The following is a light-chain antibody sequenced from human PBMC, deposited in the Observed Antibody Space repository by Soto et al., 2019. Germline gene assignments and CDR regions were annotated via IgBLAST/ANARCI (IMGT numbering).Light chain of an antibody. Sequence: QSVLTQPPSVSGAPGQRVTISCTGSSSNIGSNYDVHWYQQLPGTAPKLLIYGNSNRPSGVPDRFSGSQSGTSASLAITGLQAEDEADYYCQSHDSSLGVIFGGGTKVTVL. V-gene: IGLV1-40*01. CDR2: GNS. CDR1: SSNIGSNYD. CDR3: QSHDSSLGVI. J-gene: IGLJ2*01.